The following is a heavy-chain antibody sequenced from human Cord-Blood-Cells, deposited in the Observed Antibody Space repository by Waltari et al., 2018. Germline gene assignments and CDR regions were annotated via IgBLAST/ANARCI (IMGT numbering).Heavy chain of an antibody. CDR1: GGTFSSYA. J-gene: IGHJ6*02. Sequence: QVQLVQSGAEVKKPGSSVKVSCKASGGTFSSYAISWVRQAPGQGLEWMGGIIPIVGTANYAQKFQGRVTSTADKSTSTAYMELSSLRSEDTAVYYCARDVVGQLVSHYYYGMDVWGQGTTVTVSS. CDR3: ARDVVGQLVSHYYYGMDV. D-gene: IGHD6-6*01. CDR2: IIPIVGTA. V-gene: IGHV1-69*06.